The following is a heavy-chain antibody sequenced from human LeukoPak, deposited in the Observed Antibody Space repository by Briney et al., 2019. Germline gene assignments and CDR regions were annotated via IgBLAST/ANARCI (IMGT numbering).Heavy chain of an antibody. CDR3: ARLPTFYYDSSHYHYDY. CDR2: ISGSGPST. Sequence: GGSLRLSCAASGFTFQNYAMSWVRQAPGKGLEWASSISGSGPSTDYADSVKGRFTISRDKAKNTLHLQMNSLRAEDTAVYYCARLPTFYYDSSHYHYDYWGQGTLVTVSS. CDR1: GFTFQNYA. V-gene: IGHV3-23*01. J-gene: IGHJ4*02. D-gene: IGHD3-9*01.